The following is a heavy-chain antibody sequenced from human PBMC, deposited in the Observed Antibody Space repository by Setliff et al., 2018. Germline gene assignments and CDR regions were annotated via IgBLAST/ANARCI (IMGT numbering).Heavy chain of an antibody. V-gene: IGHV1-18*04. CDR2: ISSYNGNT. J-gene: IGHJ5*02. CDR3: ARDVFDFRTGQGGP. Sequence: GASVKVSCKASGCSFQRYGINWLRQAPGQGLEWLGWISSYNGNTKYAQTVQDRIRVTTDTSTSTSYMNNLRADDTAVYYCARDVFDFRTGQGGPWGQGTRVTVS. D-gene: IGHD3-3*01. CDR1: GCSFQRYG.